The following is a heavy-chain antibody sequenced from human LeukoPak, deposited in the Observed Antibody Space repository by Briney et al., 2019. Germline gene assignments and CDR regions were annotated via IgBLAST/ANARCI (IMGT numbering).Heavy chain of an antibody. CDR2: INPNSGGT. V-gene: IGHV1-2*02. CDR1: GYTFTGYY. CDR3: ARVGIRYFDWLFY. Sequence: ASVKVSCKASGYTFTGYYMHWVRQAPGQGLEWMGWINPNSGGTNYAQKFQGRVTMTRDTSISTAYMELSGLRSDDTAVYYCARVGIRYFDWLFYWGQGTLVTVSS. D-gene: IGHD3-9*01. J-gene: IGHJ4*02.